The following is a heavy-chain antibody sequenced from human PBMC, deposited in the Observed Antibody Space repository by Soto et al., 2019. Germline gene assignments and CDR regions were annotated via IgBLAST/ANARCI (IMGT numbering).Heavy chain of an antibody. J-gene: IGHJ4*02. CDR3: ARHGAYSSSEC. CDR1: GYSFSNSW. Sequence: GESLKISCKGSGYSFSNSWIAWVRQIRGKGLEWMGIIYPGDSETRYSPSFLGQVTISADKSINTAYLQWSSLKASDTAMYYCARHGAYSSSECWGQGTLVTVSS. CDR2: IYPGDSET. V-gene: IGHV5-51*01. D-gene: IGHD6-19*01.